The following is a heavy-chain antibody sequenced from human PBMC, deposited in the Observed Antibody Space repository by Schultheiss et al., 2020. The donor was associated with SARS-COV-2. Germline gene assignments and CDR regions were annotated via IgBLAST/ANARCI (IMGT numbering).Heavy chain of an antibody. D-gene: IGHD2-15*01. CDR1: GFTFSNAW. CDR2: ISSSSSYI. CDR3: ARDDCSGGSCYFHYYYYMDV. V-gene: IGHV3-21*01. Sequence: GGSLRLSCAASGFTFSNAWMSWFRQAPGKGLEWVSSISSSSSYIYYADSVKGRFTISRDNAKNSLYLQMNSLRAEDTAVYYCARDDCSGGSCYFHYYYYMDVWGKGTTVTVSS. J-gene: IGHJ6*03.